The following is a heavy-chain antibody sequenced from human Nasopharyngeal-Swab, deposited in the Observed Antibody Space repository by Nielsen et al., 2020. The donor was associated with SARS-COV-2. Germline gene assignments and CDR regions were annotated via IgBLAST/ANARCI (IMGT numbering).Heavy chain of an antibody. J-gene: IGHJ2*01. V-gene: IGHV4-39*01. CDR3: ARSYEWELLTDWYFDL. D-gene: IGHD1-26*01. CDR1: GASISSSSYY. CDR2: IYYSGST. Sequence: SETLSLTCTVSGASISSSSYYWGWIRQPPGEGLEWIGSIYYSGSTYYNPSLKSRVTISVDTSKNQFSLKLSSVTAADTAVYYCARSYEWELLTDWYFDLWGRGTLVTVSS.